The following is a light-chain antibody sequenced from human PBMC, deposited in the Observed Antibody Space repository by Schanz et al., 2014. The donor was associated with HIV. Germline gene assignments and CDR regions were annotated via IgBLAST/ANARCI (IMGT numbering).Light chain of an antibody. Sequence: EIVMTQSPATLSVSPGERATLSCRASRSVSSNLAWYQQKPGQAPRVLIYGASTRATGIPDRFSGSGSGTDFSLTISRLEPEDFAVYYCQQDGALPQSFGQGTKLEIK. CDR3: QQDGALPQS. CDR1: RSVSSN. J-gene: IGKJ2*03. CDR2: GAS. V-gene: IGKV3-15*01.